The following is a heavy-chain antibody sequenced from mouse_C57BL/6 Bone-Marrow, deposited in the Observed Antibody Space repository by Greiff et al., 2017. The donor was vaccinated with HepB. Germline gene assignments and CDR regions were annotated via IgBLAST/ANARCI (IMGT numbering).Heavy chain of an antibody. Sequence: QVQLQQPGAELVKPGASVKLSCKASGYTFTSYWMQWVKQRPGQGLEWIGEIDPSDSYTNYNQKFKGKATLTVDTSSSTAYMQLSSLTSEDSAVYYCARCGGTVDYWGQGTTLTVSS. CDR1: GYTFTSYW. CDR2: IDPSDSYT. V-gene: IGHV1-50*01. D-gene: IGHD4-1*01. CDR3: ARCGGTVDY. J-gene: IGHJ2*01.